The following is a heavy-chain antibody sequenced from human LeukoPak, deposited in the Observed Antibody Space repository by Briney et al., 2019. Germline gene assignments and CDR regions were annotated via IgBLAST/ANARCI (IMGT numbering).Heavy chain of an antibody. CDR2: ISAYNGNT. J-gene: IGHJ4*02. CDR1: GYTFTSYG. CDR3: ARDPGYCSSTSCLTFDY. V-gene: IGHV1-18*01. Sequence: ASVKVSCKASGYTFTSYGISWVRQAPGQGLEWMGWISAYNGNTNYAQKLQGRVTMTTDTSTRTAYMELRSLRSDDTAVYYCARDPGYCSSTSCLTFDYWGQGTLVTVSS. D-gene: IGHD2-2*01.